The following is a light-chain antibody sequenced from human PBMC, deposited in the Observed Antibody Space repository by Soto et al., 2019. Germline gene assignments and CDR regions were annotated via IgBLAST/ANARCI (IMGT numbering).Light chain of an antibody. V-gene: IGLV2-14*01. CDR1: TSDIGFYDY. CDR2: GVT. Sequence: QSVLSRPASVSGSPGRSLTISCTGTTSDIGFYDYVSWYQQYPGKAPKLLIYGVTIRPSGISNRFSGSKSGYTASLTISGLRDEEEADYYCSSSSTRYFYFFGSGTKVTVL. CDR3: SSSSTRYFYF. J-gene: IGLJ1*01.